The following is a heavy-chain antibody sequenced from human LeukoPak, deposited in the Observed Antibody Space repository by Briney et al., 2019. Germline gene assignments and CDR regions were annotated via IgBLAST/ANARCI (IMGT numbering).Heavy chain of an antibody. CDR2: ISGNGGST. CDR3: AKDSAMTSAAYYFDF. D-gene: IGHD2-2*01. Sequence: GGSLRLSCAASGFTFSSYAMSWVRQAPGKGLEWVSAISGNGGSTYYAGSVKGRFTISRDNSKNTLYLQMNSLRAEDTAVYYCAKDSAMTSAAYYFDFWGQGTLVTVSS. J-gene: IGHJ4*02. V-gene: IGHV3-23*01. CDR1: GFTFSSYA.